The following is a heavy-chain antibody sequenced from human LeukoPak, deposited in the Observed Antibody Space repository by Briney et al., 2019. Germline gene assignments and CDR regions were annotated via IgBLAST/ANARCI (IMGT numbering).Heavy chain of an antibody. J-gene: IGHJ4*02. Sequence: ASVKVPCKASGYTFTSYGISWVRQAPGQGLEWMGWISGNNGYTNYAQKFQGRVTMTRDTSISTAYMELSRLRSDDTAVYYCARLTEQQLAHFDYWGQGTLVTVSS. V-gene: IGHV1-18*01. CDR3: ARLTEQQLAHFDY. CDR1: GYTFTSYG. CDR2: ISGNNGYT. D-gene: IGHD6-13*01.